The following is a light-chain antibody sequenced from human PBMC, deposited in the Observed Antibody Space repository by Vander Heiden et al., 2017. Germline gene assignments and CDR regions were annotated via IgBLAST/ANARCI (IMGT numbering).Light chain of an antibody. J-gene: IGKJ4*01. CDR2: GAS. CDR3: QQYGSSPLT. CDR1: QSVSNTY. Sequence: IVLTQSPGTLSLSPGERATLSCRASQSVSNTYLAWYQQKPGQAPSLLIYGASKRAPGIADRFSGSGSGTDFTLTISRLEPEDFAMYYCQQYGSSPLTFGGGTKVEIK. V-gene: IGKV3-20*01.